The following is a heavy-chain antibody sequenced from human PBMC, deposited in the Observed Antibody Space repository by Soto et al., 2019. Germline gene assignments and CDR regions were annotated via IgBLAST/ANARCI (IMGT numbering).Heavy chain of an antibody. CDR3: AKGVYYDSWGYFDL. J-gene: IGHJ2*01. CDR1: GFTFSSYA. D-gene: IGHD3-22*01. CDR2: ISGSGGST. Sequence: PGGSLRLSCAASGFTFSSYAMTWVRQAPGKGLEWVSAISGSGGSTYYADSVKGRFTISRDNSKNTLYLQMNSLRAEDTAVYYCAKGVYYDSWGYFDLWRRGTLVTVSS. V-gene: IGHV3-23*01.